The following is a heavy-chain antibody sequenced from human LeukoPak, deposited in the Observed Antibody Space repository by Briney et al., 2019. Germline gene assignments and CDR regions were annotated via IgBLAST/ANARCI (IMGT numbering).Heavy chain of an antibody. J-gene: IGHJ4*02. Sequence: SQTLSLTCTVSGGSISSGGYFWSWIRQHPGKGLEWIGYIYHSGSTYYNPSLKSRVTISVDRSKNQFSLKLSSVTAADTAVYYCARGGIAIPDYWGQGTLVTVSS. CDR2: IYHSGST. CDR1: GGSISSGGYF. D-gene: IGHD1-26*01. V-gene: IGHV4-31*03. CDR3: ARGGIAIPDY.